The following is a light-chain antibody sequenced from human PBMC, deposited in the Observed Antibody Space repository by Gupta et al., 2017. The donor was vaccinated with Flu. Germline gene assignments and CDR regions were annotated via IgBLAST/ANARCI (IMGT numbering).Light chain of an antibody. CDR1: ESLVFSNGVTY. V-gene: IGKV2-30*01. CDR2: DVA. CDR3: LQATHWPPT. J-gene: IGKJ1*01. Sequence: DVVLTQSPLSLPVTVGQAASISCRSSESLVFSNGVTYLNWFQQRPGQSPRRLIYDVANRDSGVPDRFSGRGSGTDFTLKISRVEAEDAGLYYCLQATHWPPTFGQGTVVEI.